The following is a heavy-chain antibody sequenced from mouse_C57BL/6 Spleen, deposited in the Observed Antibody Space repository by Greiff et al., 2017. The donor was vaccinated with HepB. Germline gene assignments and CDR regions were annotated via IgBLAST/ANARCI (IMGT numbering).Heavy chain of an antibody. J-gene: IGHJ3*01. Sequence: QVQLQQPGAELVKPGASVKMSCKASGYTFTSYWITWVKPRPGQGLEWLGDIYPGSGSTNYNEKFKSKATLTVDTSSSTAYMQLSSLTSEDSAVYYCARGELDYGSSYPAYWGQGTLVTVSA. CDR1: GYTFTSYW. CDR3: ARGELDYGSSYPAY. CDR2: IYPGSGST. D-gene: IGHD1-1*01. V-gene: IGHV1-55*01.